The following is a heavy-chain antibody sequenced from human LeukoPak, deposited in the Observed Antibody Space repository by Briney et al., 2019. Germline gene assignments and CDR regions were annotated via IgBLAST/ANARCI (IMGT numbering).Heavy chain of an antibody. CDR2: ISYDGSNK. D-gene: IGHD6-13*01. J-gene: IGHJ4*02. CDR3: AKLHSLGSAAGKSGLDFDY. CDR1: GSTFSSYG. V-gene: IGHV3-30*18. Sequence: HPGGSLRLSCAASGSTFSSYGMHWVRQAPGKGLEWVAVISYDGSNKYYADSVKGRFTISRDNSKNTLYLQMNSLRAEDTAVYYCAKLHSLGSAAGKSGLDFDYWGQGTLVTVSS.